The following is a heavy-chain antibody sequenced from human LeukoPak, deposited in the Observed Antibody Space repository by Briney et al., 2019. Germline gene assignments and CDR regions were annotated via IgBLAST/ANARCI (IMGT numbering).Heavy chain of an antibody. Sequence: GRSLRLSCAASGFTFSSYAMHWVRQAPGKGLEWVAVISYDGSYKYYADSVRGRFSISRDNSKNTLYLQMDSLGAEDTAVYYCARDRSIGITTADRSFEYWGQGISVSVSS. CDR3: ARDRSIGITTADRSFEY. D-gene: IGHD3-10*01. CDR2: ISYDGSYK. J-gene: IGHJ4*02. CDR1: GFTFSSYA. V-gene: IGHV3-30-3*01.